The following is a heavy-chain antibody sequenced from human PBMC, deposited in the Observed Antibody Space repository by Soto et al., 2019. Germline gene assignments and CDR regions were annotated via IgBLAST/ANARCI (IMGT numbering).Heavy chain of an antibody. D-gene: IGHD2-15*01. CDR2: ISGSGGST. J-gene: IGHJ4*02. CDR1: GFTFSSYA. V-gene: IGHV3-23*01. Sequence: HPVGSVRLSCAASGFTFSSYAMSWVRQAPGKGLEWVSAISGSGGSTYYADSVKGRFTISRDNSKNTLYLQMNSLRAEDTAVYYCAKDGSRVVVAANDYWGQGTLVTVSS. CDR3: AKDGSRVVVAANDY.